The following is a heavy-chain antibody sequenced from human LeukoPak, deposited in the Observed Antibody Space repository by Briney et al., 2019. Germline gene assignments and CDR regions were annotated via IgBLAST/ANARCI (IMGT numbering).Heavy chain of an antibody. CDR1: GFTFSSYG. Sequence: GGSLRLSCAASGFTFSSYGMHWVRQAAGKGLEWVAFIRYDGSNKYYADSVQGRFTISRDNSKNTLYLQMNSLRAEDTAEYYCAKDAERGYDDILTGYSYFSYMDVWAKGTTVTVSS. CDR2: IRYDGSNK. V-gene: IGHV3-30*02. CDR3: AKDAERGYDDILTGYSYFSYMDV. D-gene: IGHD3-9*01. J-gene: IGHJ6*03.